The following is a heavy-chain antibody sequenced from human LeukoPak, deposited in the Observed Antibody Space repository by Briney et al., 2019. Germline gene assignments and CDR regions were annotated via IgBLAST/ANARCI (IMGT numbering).Heavy chain of an antibody. V-gene: IGHV1-69*13. CDR1: GYTFTGYY. Sequence: GASVKVSCKASGYTFTGYYMHWVRQAPGQGLEWMGGIIPIFGTANYAQKFQGRVTITADESTSTAYMELSSLRSEDTAVYYCARDIVVVPAAHDAFDIWGQGTMVTVSS. CDR3: ARDIVVVPAAHDAFDI. D-gene: IGHD2-2*01. J-gene: IGHJ3*02. CDR2: IIPIFGTA.